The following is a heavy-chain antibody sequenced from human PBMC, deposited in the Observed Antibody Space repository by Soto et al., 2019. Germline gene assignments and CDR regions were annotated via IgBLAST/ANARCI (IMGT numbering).Heavy chain of an antibody. CDR1: GFSLSTRGVG. D-gene: IGHD3-10*01. V-gene: IGHV2-5*02. CDR2: IYWDDAK. Sequence: QITLKESGPTLVKPTQTLTLTCTFSGFSLSTRGVGVGWIRQPPGKALEWLALIYWDDAKRYNPSLQSRHTITKDTPKNPVGLMMTDMDTVDTATDYCAHNDYEAEGSSYWGQGTLVTVAS. J-gene: IGHJ4*02. CDR3: AHNDYEAEGSSY.